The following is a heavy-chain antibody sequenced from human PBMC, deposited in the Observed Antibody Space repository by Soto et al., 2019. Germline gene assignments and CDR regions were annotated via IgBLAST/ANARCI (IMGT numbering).Heavy chain of an antibody. CDR3: ARDGGRHSGGIDY. CDR1: GGTLSGYS. J-gene: IGHJ4*02. Sequence: QVQLVQSGAEVKKPGSSVRFSGKASGGTLSGYSINWGRRAPGQGLEWMGEIIPIFGTANYAQKFQGRVTITADESTSTAYMELSSLRSEDTAVYYCARDGGRHSGGIDYWGQGTLVTVSS. CDR2: IIPIFGTA. V-gene: IGHV1-69*01. D-gene: IGHD1-26*01.